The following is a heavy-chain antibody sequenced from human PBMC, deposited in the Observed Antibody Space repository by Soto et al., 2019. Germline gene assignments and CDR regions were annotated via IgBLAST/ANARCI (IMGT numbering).Heavy chain of an antibody. Sequence: PGGSLRLSCAASGFTFSTYAINWVRQAPGKLLDWFSAISGSGGSTYYSDSVKGRFTISRDNSNNTLYLQMNSLRAEDTAFYYCAREDYGDFHYYYGMDVWGQGTTVTVSS. D-gene: IGHD4-17*01. CDR3: AREDYGDFHYYYGMDV. V-gene: IGHV3-23*01. CDR1: GFTFSTYA. J-gene: IGHJ6*02. CDR2: ISGSGGST.